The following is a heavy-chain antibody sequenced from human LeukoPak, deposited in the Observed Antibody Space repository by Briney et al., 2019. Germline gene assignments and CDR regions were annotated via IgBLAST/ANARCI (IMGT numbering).Heavy chain of an antibody. V-gene: IGHV3-7*01. Sequence: PGGSLRLSCAASGFAFGSSWMAWVRQAPGKGLEWLANIRGDANEKHYGDPVKGRFTISRDNAKNSLYLQMASLRVEDTALYYCATPRDAPGNSWGQGTLVTVSS. D-gene: IGHD5-24*01. CDR3: ATPRDAPGNS. J-gene: IGHJ5*02. CDR1: GFAFGSSW. CDR2: IRGDANEK.